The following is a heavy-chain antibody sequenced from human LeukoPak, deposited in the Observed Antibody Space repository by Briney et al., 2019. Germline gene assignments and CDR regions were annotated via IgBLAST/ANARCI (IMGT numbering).Heavy chain of an antibody. V-gene: IGHV3-23*01. J-gene: IGHJ4*02. CDR3: ATERGIYAFDY. Sequence: PGGSLRLSCAASGFTFSGYAMSWVRQAPGKGLEWVSGISGSGGITYYADSVKGRFTISRDNAKNSLYLQMNSLRAEDTALYYCATERGIYAFDYWGQGTLVTVSS. CDR1: GFTFSGYA. D-gene: IGHD2/OR15-2a*01. CDR2: ISGSGGIT.